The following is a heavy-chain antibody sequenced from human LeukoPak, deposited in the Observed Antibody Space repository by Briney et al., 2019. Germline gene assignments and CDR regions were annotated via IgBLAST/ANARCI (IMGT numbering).Heavy chain of an antibody. J-gene: IGHJ3*02. Sequence: SETLSLTCTVSGGSLSSYYWSWIRQPPGKGLEWIGYIYYSGSTNYNPSLKSRVTISVDTSKNQFSLKLSSVTAADTAVYYCARERWELLAFDIWGQGTMVTVSS. V-gene: IGHV4-59*01. CDR1: GGSLSSYY. CDR3: ARERWELLAFDI. CDR2: IYYSGST. D-gene: IGHD1-26*01.